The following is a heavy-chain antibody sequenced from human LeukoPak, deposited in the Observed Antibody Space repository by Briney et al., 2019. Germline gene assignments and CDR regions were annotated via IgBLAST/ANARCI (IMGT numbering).Heavy chain of an antibody. D-gene: IGHD3-9*01. CDR1: GFTFSSYD. J-gene: IGHJ4*02. CDR3: AKVGQNYDILTYYFDY. CDR2: ISGSGGST. V-gene: IGHV3-23*01. Sequence: GGSLRLSCAVSGFTFSSYDMSWVRQAPGKGLEWVSGISGSGGSTYYADSVKGRFTISRDTSKNALYLQMNSLRVEDTAVYYCAKVGQNYDILTYYFDYWGQGTLVTVSS.